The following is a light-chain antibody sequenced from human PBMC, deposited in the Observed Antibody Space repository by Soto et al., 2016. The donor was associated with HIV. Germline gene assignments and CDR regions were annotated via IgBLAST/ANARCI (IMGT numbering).Light chain of an antibody. V-gene: IGKV1-33*01. Sequence: DIQMTQSPSSLSASVGDRVTITCQASQDITNYLNWYQQKPGKAPKLLIYDASNLATGVPSRFSGSGSGTDFTFTISSLQPEDFATYYCQQYDDLPRTFGQGTRLQIK. CDR3: QQYDDLPRT. CDR1: QDITNY. CDR2: DAS. J-gene: IGKJ2*01.